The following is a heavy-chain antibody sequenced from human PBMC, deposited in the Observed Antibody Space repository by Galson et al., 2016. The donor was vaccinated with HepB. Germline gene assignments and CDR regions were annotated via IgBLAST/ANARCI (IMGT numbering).Heavy chain of an antibody. V-gene: IGHV3-11*01. CDR1: GFSFRDYF. CDR3: AREKSGNFYTFDS. CDR2: ISTSGSV. D-gene: IGHD1-26*01. J-gene: IGHJ4*02. Sequence: SLRLSCAVSGFSFRDYFMSWIRQTPGKGLEWVSYISTSGSVKCAENVKGRFTISRDNAGNSLHLQMRSLTVEDTAIYYCAREKSGNFYTFDSWGQGTLVTVSS.